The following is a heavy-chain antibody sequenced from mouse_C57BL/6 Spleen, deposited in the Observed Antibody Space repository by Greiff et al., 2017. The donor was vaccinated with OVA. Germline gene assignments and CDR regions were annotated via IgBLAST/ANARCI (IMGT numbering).Heavy chain of an antibody. Sequence: QVQLQQPGAELVKPGASVKLSCKASGYTFTSYWMHWVKQRPGQGLEWIGMIHPNSGSTNYNEKFKSKATLTVDKSSSTAYMQLSSLTSEDSAVYYGARGGSGSSYFDYWGQGTTLTVSS. CDR1: GYTFTSYW. CDR2: IHPNSGST. CDR3: ARGGSGSSYFDY. D-gene: IGHD1-1*01. J-gene: IGHJ2*01. V-gene: IGHV1-64*01.